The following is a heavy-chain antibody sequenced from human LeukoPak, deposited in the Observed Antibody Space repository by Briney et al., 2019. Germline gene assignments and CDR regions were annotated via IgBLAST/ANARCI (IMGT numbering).Heavy chain of an antibody. V-gene: IGHV4-38-2*01. Sequence: LETLSLTCAVSGYSISSGYYWGWIRQPPGKGLEWIGSIYHSGSTYYNPSLKSRVTISVDTSKNQFSLELSSVTAADTAVYYCQRGYSYGSFDYWGQGTLVTVSS. CDR1: GYSISSGYY. J-gene: IGHJ4*02. CDR3: QRGYSYGSFDY. CDR2: IYHSGST. D-gene: IGHD5-18*01.